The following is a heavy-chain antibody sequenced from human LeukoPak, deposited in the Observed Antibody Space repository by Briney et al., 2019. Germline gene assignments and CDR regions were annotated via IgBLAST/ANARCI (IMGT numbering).Heavy chain of an antibody. V-gene: IGHV3-30*02. J-gene: IGHJ4*02. D-gene: IGHD3-9*01. CDR3: ANTTYYDLLTGYQRTFYFDY. CDR2: IRYDGADK. CDR1: GFTFSTFG. Sequence: GGSLRLSCAASGFTFSTFGMHWVRQAPGKGLEWVAFIRYDGADKFYADSVKGRFTISRDNSKNTAYLQMNSLRAEDTAVYYCANTTYYDLLTGYQRTFYFDYWGQGTLVTVSS.